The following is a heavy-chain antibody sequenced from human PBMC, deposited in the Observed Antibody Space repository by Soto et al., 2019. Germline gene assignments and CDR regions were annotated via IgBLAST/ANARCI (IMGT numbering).Heavy chain of an antibody. Sequence: PGGSLRLSCVASGFTFSSYWMSWVRQAPGKGLEWVANIKQDGSEKYYVDSVKGRFTISRDNAKNSLYLQMNSLRAEDTAVYYCARVPVVARAFDIWGQGTMVTVSS. CDR1: GFTFSSYW. CDR3: ARVPVVARAFDI. J-gene: IGHJ3*02. D-gene: IGHD2-15*01. V-gene: IGHV3-7*01. CDR2: IKQDGSEK.